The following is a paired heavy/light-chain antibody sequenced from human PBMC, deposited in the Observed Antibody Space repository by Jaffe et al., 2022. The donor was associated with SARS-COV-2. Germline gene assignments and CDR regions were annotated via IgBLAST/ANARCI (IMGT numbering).Heavy chain of an antibody. Sequence: EVQLVESGGGLVQPGGSLRLSCVASGFTFSSYGMNWVRQAPGKGLEWVSYISSSSGTKHYADPVKGRFTISRDNAKNSLYLQMNSLTDEDTAVYYCARDYSYTYDVWGQGIMVTVSS. J-gene: IGHJ3*01. CDR1: GFTFSSYG. CDR3: ARDYSYTYDV. CDR2: ISSSSGTK. D-gene: IGHD1-20*01. V-gene: IGHV3-48*02.
Light chain of an antibody. CDR3: CSYAGGGNCV. CDR2: EGT. V-gene: IGLV2-23*01. J-gene: IGLJ3*02. Sequence: QSALTQPASVSGSPGQSITISCTGTSSDVGSYNLVSWYQQHPGEAPKFIIYEGTKRPSGVSNRFSGSKSGNTASLTISGLQAEDEADYYCCSYAGGGNCVFGGGTKLTVL. CDR1: SSDVGSYNL.